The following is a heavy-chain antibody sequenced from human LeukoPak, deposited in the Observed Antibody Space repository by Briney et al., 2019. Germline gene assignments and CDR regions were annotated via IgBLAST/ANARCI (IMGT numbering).Heavy chain of an antibody. CDR3: AMRVRPYYYMDV. CDR1: GGTFSSYA. CDR2: IIPIFGTA. Sequence: SVKVSCKASGGTFSSYAISWVRQAPGQGLEWMGGIIPIFGTANYAQKFQGRVTITADKSTSTAYMELSSLRSEDTAVYYCAMRVRPYYYMDVWGKGTTVTVSS. J-gene: IGHJ6*03. D-gene: IGHD2-2*01. V-gene: IGHV1-69*06.